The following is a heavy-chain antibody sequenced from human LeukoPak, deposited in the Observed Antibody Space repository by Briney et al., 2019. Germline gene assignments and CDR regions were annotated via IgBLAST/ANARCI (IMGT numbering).Heavy chain of an antibody. CDR2: IWPDGSDK. D-gene: IGHD3-3*01. CDR3: GRCGVNAGLDR. V-gene: IGHV3-7*01. CDR1: GFTFSDCW. Sequence: GGSLRLSCAASGFTFSDCWMAWVRQAPGKGLEWVANIWPDGSDKYHVDSVRGRFTISRDNAQNSLNLQMNSLRAEDSGVYCCGRCGVNAGLDRWGQGTLVIVSS. J-gene: IGHJ5*02.